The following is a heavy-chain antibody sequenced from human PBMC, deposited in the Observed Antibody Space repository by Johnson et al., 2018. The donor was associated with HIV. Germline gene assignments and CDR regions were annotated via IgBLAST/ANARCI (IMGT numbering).Heavy chain of an antibody. CDR3: ATIDAFDI. V-gene: IGHV3-30*03. Sequence: QVQLVESGGGVVQPGRSLRLSCAASGFTFSSYGMHWVRQAPGKGLEWVAVIPYDGSNKYYADSVKGRFTISRDNSKNTLYLQMNSLRAEDTAVYYCATIDAFDIWGQGTMVTVSS. CDR1: GFTFSSYG. CDR2: IPYDGSNK. J-gene: IGHJ3*02.